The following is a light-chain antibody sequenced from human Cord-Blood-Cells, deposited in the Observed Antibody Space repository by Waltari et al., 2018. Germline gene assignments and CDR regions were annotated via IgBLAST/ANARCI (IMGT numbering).Light chain of an antibody. CDR1: SSDVGGYNY. V-gene: IGLV2-11*01. J-gene: IGLJ1*01. CDR2: ADT. Sequence: QSALTQPRPVSGSPGQSVPIPCTGTSSDVGGYNYVPWYLQHPGKAPKLMFYADTKRPSGVPDRFSGSKSGNTASLTISGLQAEDEADYYCCSYAGSYTYVFGTGTKVTVL. CDR3: CSYAGSYTYV.